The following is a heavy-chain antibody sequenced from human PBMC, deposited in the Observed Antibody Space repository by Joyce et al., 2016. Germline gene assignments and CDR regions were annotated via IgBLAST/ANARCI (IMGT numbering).Heavy chain of an antibody. D-gene: IGHD3-10*01. V-gene: IGHV1-18*01. CDR2: ISTYNGNT. CDR3: ARDRYYSIAYPVGQKDAFDF. CDR1: GYTSSRYG. Sequence: QVQLVQSGGELRTPGASVKVSCKTSGYTSSRYGISWVRQAPGLGLEWMGWISTYNGNTKYSKKFEDRLTMTTDTSTTTAYMELGSLRSDDTAVYYCARDRYYSIAYPVGQKDAFDFWGQGTRVTVSS. J-gene: IGHJ3*01.